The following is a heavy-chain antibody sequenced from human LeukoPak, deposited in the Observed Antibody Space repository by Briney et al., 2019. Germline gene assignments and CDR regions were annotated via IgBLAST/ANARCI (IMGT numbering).Heavy chain of an antibody. CDR3: ASGKPLDY. CDR2: IYSGGNT. V-gene: IGHV3-66*01. D-gene: IGHD4-23*01. Sequence: GGSLRLSCVASGLTVSANYMSGVRQAPGKGREGVSVIYSGGNTYYADSVKGRFTISRDNSKNTLYLQMNSLRAEDTAVYYCASGKPLDYWGQGTLVTVSS. J-gene: IGHJ4*02. CDR1: GLTVSANY.